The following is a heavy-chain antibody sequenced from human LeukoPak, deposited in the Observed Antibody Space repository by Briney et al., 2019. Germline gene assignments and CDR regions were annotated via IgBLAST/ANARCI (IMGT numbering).Heavy chain of an antibody. CDR3: ARGQVWGLGDDAFDI. CDR1: GFTFSSYS. CDR2: ISSSSSYI. V-gene: IGHV3-21*01. J-gene: IGHJ3*02. D-gene: IGHD3-16*01. Sequence: PGGSLRLSCAASGFTFSSYSMNWVRQAPGKGLEWVSSISSSSSYIYYADSVKGRFTISRDNAKNSLYLQMNSLRAEDTAVYYCARGQVWGLGDDAFDIWGQGTMVTVSS.